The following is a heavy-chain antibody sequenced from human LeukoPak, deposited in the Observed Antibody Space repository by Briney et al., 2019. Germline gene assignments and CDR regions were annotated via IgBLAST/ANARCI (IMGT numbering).Heavy chain of an antibody. CDR1: GASITSYY. CDR3: ARHHGILTGYYMAGPVSPLKD. J-gene: IGHJ4*02. Sequence: SETLSLTCTVSGASITSYYWSWIRQPAGKGLEWIGRIYASGSTTYNPSLKSRVTMAVDTSKTQFPLKLSSVTAADTAVYYCARHHGILTGYYMAGPVSPLKDWGQGTLVTVSS. V-gene: IGHV4-4*07. CDR2: IYASGST. D-gene: IGHD3-9*01.